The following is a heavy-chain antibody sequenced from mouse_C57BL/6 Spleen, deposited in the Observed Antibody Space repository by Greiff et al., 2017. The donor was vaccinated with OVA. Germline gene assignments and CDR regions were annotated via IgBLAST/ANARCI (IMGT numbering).Heavy chain of an antibody. CDR2: IDPSDSYT. J-gene: IGHJ2*01. CDR3: ARRGSEVDY. V-gene: IGHV1-50*01. CDR1: GYTFTSYW. Sequence: QVQLQQPGAELVKPGASVKLSCKASGYTFTSYWMQWVKQRPGQGLAWIGEIDPSDSYTNYNQKFKGKATLTVDTSSSTAYMQLSSLTSEDSAVYYCARRGSEVDYWGQGTTLTVSS. D-gene: IGHD3-2*02.